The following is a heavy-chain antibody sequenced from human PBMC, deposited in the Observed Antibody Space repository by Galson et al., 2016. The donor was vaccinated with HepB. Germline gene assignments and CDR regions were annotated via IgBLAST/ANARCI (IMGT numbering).Heavy chain of an antibody. CDR2: INSDGSST. CDR3: TRVHREGIAAAGLQI. D-gene: IGHD6-13*01. Sequence: SLRLSCAASGFPFSNYWMHWVRQAPGKGPVWVSRINSDGSSTTYADSVKGRFTISRDNAKNTLYLQMNSLRAGDTALYYCTRVHREGIAAAGLQIWGQGTLVIVSS. J-gene: IGHJ4*02. V-gene: IGHV3-74*01. CDR1: GFPFSNYW.